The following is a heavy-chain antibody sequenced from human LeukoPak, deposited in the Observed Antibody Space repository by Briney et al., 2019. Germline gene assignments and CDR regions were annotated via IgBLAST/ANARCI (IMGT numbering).Heavy chain of an antibody. D-gene: IGHD4-11*01. CDR2: INPSRGST. J-gene: IGHJ1*01. CDR3: ASVASNYSTPHEYFQH. Sequence: GASVKVSGKASGYTFSSYYMNWVRQAPGQGLEWMGIINPSRGSTSYAQKFQGRVTMTRDTSTNTAYMELSSLRSEDTAVYYCASVASNYSTPHEYFQHWGQGTLVTVSS. CDR1: GYTFSSYY. V-gene: IGHV1-46*01.